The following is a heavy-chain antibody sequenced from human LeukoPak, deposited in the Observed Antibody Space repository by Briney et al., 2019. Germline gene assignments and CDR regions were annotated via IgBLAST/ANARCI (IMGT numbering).Heavy chain of an antibody. CDR2: ISGSGGST. CDR3: AKTLYDFWSGSRNDY. J-gene: IGHJ4*02. V-gene: IGHV3-23*01. CDR1: GFTFSSYA. D-gene: IGHD3-3*01. Sequence: PGGSLRLSCAASGFTFSSYAMSWVRQAPGKGLEWVSAISGSGGSTYYADSVKGRFTISRDNSKNTLYLQMNSLRAEDTAVYYCAKTLYDFWSGSRNDYWGQGTLVTVSS.